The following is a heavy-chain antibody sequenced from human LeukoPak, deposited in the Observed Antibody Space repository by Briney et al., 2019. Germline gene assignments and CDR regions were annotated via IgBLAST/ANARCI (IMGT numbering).Heavy chain of an antibody. J-gene: IGHJ6*02. V-gene: IGHV3-23*01. CDR2: VTASAGNT. Sequence: GGSLRLSCAASGFTFSSYAMSWVRQAPGKGLEWVSAVTASAGNTYYADSVKGRFTISRDNSKNTLYLQVNSLRAEDTAVYYCAKGDYYGSGSAFKNGMDVWGQGTTVTVSS. CDR1: GFTFSSYA. CDR3: AKGDYYGSGSAFKNGMDV. D-gene: IGHD3-10*01.